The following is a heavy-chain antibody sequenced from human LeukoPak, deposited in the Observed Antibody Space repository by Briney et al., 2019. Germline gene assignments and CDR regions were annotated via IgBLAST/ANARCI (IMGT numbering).Heavy chain of an antibody. CDR2: FDPEDGET. Sequence: GASVEVSCKVSGYTLTDLSMHWARQAPGNGLEWMGGFDPEDGETIYAQKFQGRVTMTEDTSTDTAYMELSSLRSEDTAVYYCATGRFWSGYYTLNANFFDYWGQGTLVTVSS. CDR1: GYTLTDLS. J-gene: IGHJ4*02. V-gene: IGHV1-24*01. CDR3: ATGRFWSGYYTLNANFFDY. D-gene: IGHD3-3*01.